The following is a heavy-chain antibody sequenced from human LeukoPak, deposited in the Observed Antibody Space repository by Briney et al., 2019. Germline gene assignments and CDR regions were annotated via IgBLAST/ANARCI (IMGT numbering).Heavy chain of an antibody. CDR2: INTDGSRT. D-gene: IGHD6-13*01. V-gene: IGHV3-74*01. J-gene: IGHJ4*02. CDR1: GFTFSSYW. CDR3: ARDLFLAAAGTD. Sequence: GGSLRLSCAASGFTFSSYWMHWVRQAPGKGLVWVSRINTDGSRTSYADSVKGRFTISRDNGKKTLYLQMNSLRAEDTAVYYCARDLFLAAAGTDWGQGTLVTVSS.